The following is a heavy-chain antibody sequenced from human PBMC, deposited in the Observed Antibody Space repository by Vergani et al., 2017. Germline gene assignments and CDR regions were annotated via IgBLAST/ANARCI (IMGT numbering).Heavy chain of an antibody. Sequence: EVQLVESGGGLVQPGGSLRLSCTASGFTFSSYWMSWVRQAPGKGLEWVANIKQDESEKYYVDSVKGRFTISRDNAKHSLYLQMNSLRAEDTAVYYCARHGGSGWSLDYWGQGTLVTVSS. D-gene: IGHD6-19*01. J-gene: IGHJ4*02. CDR2: IKQDESEK. V-gene: IGHV3-7*01. CDR1: GFTFSSYW. CDR3: ARHGGSGWSLDY.